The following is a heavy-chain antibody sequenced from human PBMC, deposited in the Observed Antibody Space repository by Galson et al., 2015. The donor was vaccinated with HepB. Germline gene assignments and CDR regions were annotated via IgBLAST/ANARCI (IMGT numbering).Heavy chain of an antibody. V-gene: IGHV3-48*04. J-gene: IGHJ3*02. D-gene: IGHD3-10*02. CDR3: ARRDLRADVRGVAFDI. Sequence: SLRLSCAASGFTFSSHSMNWVRQAPGKGLEWVSYISSSSSTIYYADSVKGRFTISRDNAKNSLYLQMNSLRAEDTAVYYCARRDLRADVRGVAFDIWGQGTMVTVSS. CDR2: ISSSSSTI. CDR1: GFTFSSHS.